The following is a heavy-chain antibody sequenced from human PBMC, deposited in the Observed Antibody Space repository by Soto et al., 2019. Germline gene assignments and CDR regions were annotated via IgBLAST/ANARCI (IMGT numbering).Heavy chain of an antibody. V-gene: IGHV4-4*02. D-gene: IGHD3-22*01. J-gene: IGHJ4*02. CDR2: VYNDGSA. CDR1: GVSISSGNW. CDR3: ARLVYDSRLNYLYFDH. Sequence: SETLSLTCDVSGVSISSGNWWSWVRQPPGKGLEWIVEVYNDGSANYHPSLESRATISVDRSKNQFSLRLSSVTAADTGKYYCARLVYDSRLNYLYFDHWGQGTLVTVSS.